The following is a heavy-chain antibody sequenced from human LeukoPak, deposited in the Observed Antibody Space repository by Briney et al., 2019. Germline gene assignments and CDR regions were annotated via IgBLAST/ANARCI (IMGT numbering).Heavy chain of an antibody. J-gene: IGHJ4*02. CDR3: ARSADDSSGYYYLPDY. Sequence: GGSLRLSCAASGFTFSSYSMNWVRQAPGKGLEWVSYISSSSSTIYYADSVKGRFTISRDNAKNSLYLQMNSLRDEDTAVYYCARSADDSSGYYYLPDYWGQGTLVTVSS. V-gene: IGHV3-48*02. D-gene: IGHD3-22*01. CDR1: GFTFSSYS. CDR2: ISSSSSTI.